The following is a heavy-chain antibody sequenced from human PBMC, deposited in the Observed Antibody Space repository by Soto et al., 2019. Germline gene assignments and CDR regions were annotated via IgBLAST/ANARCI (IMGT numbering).Heavy chain of an antibody. CDR3: ARGTSWQLPFDY. V-gene: IGHV4-59*01. CDR2: IYYSGST. D-gene: IGHD6-13*01. J-gene: IGHJ4*02. CDR1: GGSISSYY. Sequence: PSETLSLTCTVSGGSISSYYWSWIRQPPGKGLEWIGYIYYSGSTNYNPSLKSRVTISVDTSKNQFSLKLSSVTAADTAVYYCARGTSWQLPFDYWGQGTLVTVSS.